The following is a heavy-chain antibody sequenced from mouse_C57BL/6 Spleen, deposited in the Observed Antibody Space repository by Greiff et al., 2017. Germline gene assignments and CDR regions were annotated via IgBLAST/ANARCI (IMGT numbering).Heavy chain of an antibody. V-gene: IGHV1-64*01. CDR3: AREFHYGSSYGYFDV. J-gene: IGHJ1*03. D-gene: IGHD1-1*01. CDR2: IHPNSGST. Sequence: QVQLQQPGAELVKPGASVKLSCKASGYTFTSYWMHWVKQRPGQGLEWIGMIHPNSGSTNYNAKFKSKATLTVDKSSSTAYMQLSRLTSEDSAVYYGAREFHYGSSYGYFDVWGTGTTVTVSS. CDR1: GYTFTSYW.